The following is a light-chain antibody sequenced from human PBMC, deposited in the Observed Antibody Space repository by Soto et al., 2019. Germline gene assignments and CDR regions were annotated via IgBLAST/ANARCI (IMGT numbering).Light chain of an antibody. V-gene: IGKV3-15*01. Sequence: EIAMTQSPATLSVSPGERATLSCRAEQSVSNNLAWYQQKTGQAPRLLISGASTRAAGIAARFSGSGSGTEFTLTISSLQSEDFAIYYCQHYYNWPRTFGPGTRVEV. CDR3: QHYYNWPRT. CDR1: QSVSNN. CDR2: GAS. J-gene: IGKJ1*01.